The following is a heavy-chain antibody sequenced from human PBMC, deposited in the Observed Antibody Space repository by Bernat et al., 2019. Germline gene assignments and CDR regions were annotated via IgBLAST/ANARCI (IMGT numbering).Heavy chain of an antibody. V-gene: IGHV3-66*04. CDR3: ARQDDFWSGFVV. D-gene: IGHD3-3*01. CDR1: GFTVSSNY. CDR2: VYSDGST. Sequence: EVQLVESGGGLVQPGGSQRLSCAASGFTVSSNYMSWVRQAPGKGLEWVSIVYSDGSTYYADSVKGRFTSSRDNSKNTVFLQMSSLRVDDMAVYYCARQDDFWSGFVVWGQGTLVTVSS. J-gene: IGHJ5*02.